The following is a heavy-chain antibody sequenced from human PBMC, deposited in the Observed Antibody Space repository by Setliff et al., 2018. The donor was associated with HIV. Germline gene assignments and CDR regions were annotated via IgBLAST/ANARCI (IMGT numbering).Heavy chain of an antibody. D-gene: IGHD3-10*01. J-gene: IGHJ6*03. CDR2: IYTSGST. Sequence: SETLSLTCTVSGGSISNYYWSWIRQPAGKGLEWIGYIYTSGSTNYNPSLKSRVTMSVDTSKNQFSLKLSSVTAADTAVYYCARDGSGSSYYYYYMDVWGKGTTVTVS. CDR3: ARDGSGSSYYYYYMDV. V-gene: IGHV4-4*07. CDR1: GGSISNYY.